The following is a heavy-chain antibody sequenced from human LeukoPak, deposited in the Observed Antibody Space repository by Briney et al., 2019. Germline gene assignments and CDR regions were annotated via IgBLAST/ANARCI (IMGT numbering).Heavy chain of an antibody. J-gene: IGHJ5*02. D-gene: IGHD5-24*01. Sequence: ASVKVSCKASGYTFTGYYMHWVRQAPGQGLEWMGWINPNSGGTNYAQKFQDWVTMTRDTSISTAYMELSRLRSDDTAVYYCARDRDGSPNWFDPWGQGTLVTVSS. CDR3: ARDRDGSPNWFDP. V-gene: IGHV1-2*04. CDR1: GYTFTGYY. CDR2: INPNSGGT.